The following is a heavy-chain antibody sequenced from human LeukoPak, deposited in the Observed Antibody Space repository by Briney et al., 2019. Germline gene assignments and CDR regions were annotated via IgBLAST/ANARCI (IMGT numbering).Heavy chain of an antibody. J-gene: IGHJ4*02. CDR2: IIPIFGTA. V-gene: IGHV1-69*13. CDR3: ARGWLAETTVVTPYNY. Sequence: GASVKVSCKASGGTFSSNAISWVRQAPGQGPEWMGGIIPIFGTANYAQKFHGRVTITADESTSTAYMELSSLRSEDTAVYYCARGWLAETTVVTPYNYWGQGTLVTVSS. D-gene: IGHD4-23*01. CDR1: GGTFSSNA.